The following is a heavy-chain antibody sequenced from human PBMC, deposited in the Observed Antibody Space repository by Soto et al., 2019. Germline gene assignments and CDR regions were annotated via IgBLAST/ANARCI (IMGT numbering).Heavy chain of an antibody. CDR1: GYTFTSYG. CDR2: INAGNGNT. V-gene: IGHV1-3*01. Sequence: ASVKVSCKASGYTFTSYGLHWVRQAPGQRLEWMGWINAGNGNTKYSQKFQGRVTITRDTSASTVYMGLSSLRSEDTAVSYCARDRYSYGLDSWGQGTLVTVSS. D-gene: IGHD5-18*01. CDR3: ARDRYSYGLDS. J-gene: IGHJ4*02.